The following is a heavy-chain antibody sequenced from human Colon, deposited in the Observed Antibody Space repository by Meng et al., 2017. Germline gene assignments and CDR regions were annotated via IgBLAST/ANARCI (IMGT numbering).Heavy chain of an antibody. J-gene: IGHJ4*02. CDR3: ARGRPRRDHDGGGNPDY. V-gene: IGHV4-34*01. CDR2: INHSGST. Sequence: SESLSLTCAVYGGSFSGYYWSWIRQPPGKGLEWIGEINHSGSTNYNPSLKSRVTISVDTSKNQFSLKLSSVTAADTAVYYCARGRPRRDHDGGGNPDYWGQGTLVTVSS. D-gene: IGHD2-15*01. CDR1: GGSFSGYY.